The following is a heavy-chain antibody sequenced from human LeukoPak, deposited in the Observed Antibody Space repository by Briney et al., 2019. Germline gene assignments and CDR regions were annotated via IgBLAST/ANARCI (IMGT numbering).Heavy chain of an antibody. CDR2: TVVGSGNT. V-gene: IGHV1-58*02. CDR3: AADRPGIAVH. CDR1: GFTFTSSA. Sequence: ASVKVSCKASGFTFTSSAMQWVRQARGQRLEWIGWTVVGSGNTNYAQKFQERVTITRDMSTSTAYMELSSLRSEDTAVYYCAADRPGIAVHWGQGTLVTVSS. D-gene: IGHD6-19*01. J-gene: IGHJ4*02.